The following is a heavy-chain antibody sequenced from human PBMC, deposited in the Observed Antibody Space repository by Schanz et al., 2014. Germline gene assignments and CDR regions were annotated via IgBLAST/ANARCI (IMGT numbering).Heavy chain of an antibody. V-gene: IGHV3-23*04. Sequence: EVQLVESGGGLVQPGGSLRLSCAASGFTVSSNHMSWVRQAPGKGLEWVSALSGSGGSTYYADSVKGRFTISRDNAKNSLYLQMNSLRAEDTAVYYCARDGDRFYHNYYMDVWGKGTTVTVSS. CDR2: LSGSGGST. D-gene: IGHD4-17*01. CDR3: ARDGDRFYHNYYMDV. J-gene: IGHJ6*03. CDR1: GFTVSSNH.